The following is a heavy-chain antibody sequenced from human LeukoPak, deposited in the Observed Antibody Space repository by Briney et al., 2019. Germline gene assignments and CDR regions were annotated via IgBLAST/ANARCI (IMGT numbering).Heavy chain of an antibody. CDR2: INHSGST. Sequence: SETLSLTCAVYGGSFSGYYWSWIRQPPGKGLEWIGEINHSGSTNYNPSLKSRVTISVDTSKNQFSLKLSSVTAADTAVYYCGRGSGGSIAVAGTWFFDPWGQGTLVTVSS. CDR3: GRGSGGSIAVAGTWFFDP. J-gene: IGHJ5*02. D-gene: IGHD6-19*01. V-gene: IGHV4-34*01. CDR1: GGSFSGYY.